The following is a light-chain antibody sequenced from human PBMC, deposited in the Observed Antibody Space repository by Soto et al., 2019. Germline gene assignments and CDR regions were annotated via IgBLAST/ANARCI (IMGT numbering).Light chain of an antibody. Sequence: SYELTQPPSVSVSPGQTASITCSGDKLGDKYACWYQQKPGQSPVLVIHQDNKRPSGIPERFSGSNSGNTATLTISGTQAMDEADYYCQAWDSSIAQFGGGTQLTVL. V-gene: IGLV3-1*01. J-gene: IGLJ2*01. CDR3: QAWDSSIAQ. CDR2: QDN. CDR1: KLGDKY.